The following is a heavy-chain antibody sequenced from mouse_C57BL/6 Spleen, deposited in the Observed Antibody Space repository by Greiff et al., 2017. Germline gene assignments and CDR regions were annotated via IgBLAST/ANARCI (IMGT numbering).Heavy chain of an antibody. CDR3: ARKDYDGFAD. CDR1: GYTFTSYW. Sequence: QVQLQQPGAELVKPGASVKMSCKASGYTFTSYWITWVKPRPGQGLEWIGDISPGSGSTHYNEKFKSKATLNVDTSSSTAYMQLRSLTSEDSAVYFCARKDYDGFADWGQGTLVTVSA. V-gene: IGHV1-55*01. CDR2: ISPGSGST. J-gene: IGHJ3*01. D-gene: IGHD2-4*01.